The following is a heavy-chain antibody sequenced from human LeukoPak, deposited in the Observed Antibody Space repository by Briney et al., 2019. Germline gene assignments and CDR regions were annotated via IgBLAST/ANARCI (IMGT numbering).Heavy chain of an antibody. V-gene: IGHV3-7*03. CDR2: IKEDGSER. CDR3: AKRQRYCSGGSCYSMIDI. J-gene: IGHJ3*02. CDR1: GFNFSEFC. D-gene: IGHD2-15*01. Sequence: GGSLRLSCVASGFTSGFNFSEFCMSWVRQAPGTGLEWVANIKEDGSERYSVDSVEGRFTISRDNAKKSLYLQMNSLRAEDTAVYYCAKRQRYCSGGSCYSMIDIWGQGTMVTVSS.